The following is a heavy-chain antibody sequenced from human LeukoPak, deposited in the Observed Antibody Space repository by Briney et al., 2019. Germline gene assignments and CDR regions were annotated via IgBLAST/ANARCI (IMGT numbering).Heavy chain of an antibody. Sequence: ASVKVSCKASGYTFTSYDVNWVRQATGQGLEWMGWMNANSGNTGYAQKFQGRVTITRNTSISTAYMELSSLRAEDTAVYYGARVVHYDSSGYYYVAAFDIWGQGTMVTVSS. CDR2: MNANSGNT. J-gene: IGHJ3*02. D-gene: IGHD3-22*01. CDR1: GYTFTSYD. V-gene: IGHV1-8*03. CDR3: ARVVHYDSSGYYYVAAFDI.